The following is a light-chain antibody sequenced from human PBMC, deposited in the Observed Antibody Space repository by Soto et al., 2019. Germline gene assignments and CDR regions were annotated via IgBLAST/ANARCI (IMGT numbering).Light chain of an antibody. CDR1: SSDVVGYNY. Sequence: QSALTQPRSVSGSPGQSVAISCTGTSSDVVGYNYVSWYRQHPGRAPKLLLYDVTKRPSGVPDRFSGSKSGNTASLTISGLQDDDEADYYCCSYAGSYIVVIGGGTKLTVL. V-gene: IGLV2-11*01. CDR3: CSYAGSYIVV. CDR2: DVT. J-gene: IGLJ2*01.